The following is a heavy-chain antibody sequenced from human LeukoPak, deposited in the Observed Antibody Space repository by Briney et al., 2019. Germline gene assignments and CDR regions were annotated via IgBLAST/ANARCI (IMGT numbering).Heavy chain of an antibody. D-gene: IGHD3-9*01. CDR2: INPNSGGT. J-gene: IGHJ4*02. CDR3: ARHGDVLTGYRTGIDY. V-gene: IGHV1-2*02. Sequence: ASVKVSCKASGYTFIDYYMHWVRQAPGQGLEWMGWINPNSGGTNYAQKFQGRVTVTTDTSISTAYMELSRLRSDDTAVYYCARHGDVLTGYRTGIDYWGQGTLVTVSS. CDR1: GYTFIDYY.